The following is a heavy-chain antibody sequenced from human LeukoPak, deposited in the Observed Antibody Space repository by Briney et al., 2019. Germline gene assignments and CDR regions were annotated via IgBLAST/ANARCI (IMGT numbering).Heavy chain of an antibody. Sequence: SVKVSCKASGGTFSSYAISWVRQAPGQGLEWMGGIIPILRTGNYAQKFQGRVTITADESTRTAYMELSSLRSEDTAVYYCARPDSGTYYSLFDYWGQGTLVTVSS. CDR2: IIPILRTG. CDR3: ARPDSGTYYSLFDY. V-gene: IGHV1-69*13. CDR1: GGTFSSYA. J-gene: IGHJ4*02. D-gene: IGHD3-10*01.